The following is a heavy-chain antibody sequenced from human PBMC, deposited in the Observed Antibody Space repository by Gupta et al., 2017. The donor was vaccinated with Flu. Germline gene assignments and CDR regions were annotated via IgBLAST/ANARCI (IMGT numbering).Heavy chain of an antibody. CDR1: GFTLLTYY. V-gene: IGHV1-46*01. J-gene: IGHJ4*02. CDR3: ARERRGFSYYFDY. CDR2: INPSGDST. D-gene: IGHD5-12*01. Sequence: HVQLVQSGAEMKRPGASVKVSCKASGFTLLTYYMQWVRQAPGQGLEWMGVINPSGDSTYYARPFQGRLSVTRDTSTSTVFMELSNLRSGDTALYYCARERRGFSYYFDYWGQGALVTVSS.